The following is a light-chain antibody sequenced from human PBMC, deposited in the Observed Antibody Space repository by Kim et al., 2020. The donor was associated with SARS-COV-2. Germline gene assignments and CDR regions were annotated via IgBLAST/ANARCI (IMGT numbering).Light chain of an antibody. CDR2: LGC. CDR3: MQTLQSPYS. J-gene: IGKJ2*03. V-gene: IGKV2-28*01. CDR1: QSLLHSDGKNF. Sequence: EPAARSCRSRQSLLHSDGKNFVDWFLQTPGQSPQLLIYLGCSRASGVPDRFSGSGSGTDFTLKISRVEAEDVGVFYCMQTLQSPYSFGQGTKLEI.